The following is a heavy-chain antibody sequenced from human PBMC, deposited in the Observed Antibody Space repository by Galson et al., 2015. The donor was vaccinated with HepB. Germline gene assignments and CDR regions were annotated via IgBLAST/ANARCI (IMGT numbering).Heavy chain of an antibody. V-gene: IGHV5-10-1*01. Sequence: QSGAEVKKPGESLRISCTGSGYSFTSYWISWVRQMPGKGLEWMGRIDPSDSYTNYSPSFQGHVTISADKSISTAYLQWSSLKASDTAMYYCARHVDTAMDEGVGWVYWGQGTLVTVSS. CDR2: IDPSDSYT. D-gene: IGHD5-18*01. CDR1: GYSFTSYW. J-gene: IGHJ4*02. CDR3: ARHVDTAMDEGVGWVY.